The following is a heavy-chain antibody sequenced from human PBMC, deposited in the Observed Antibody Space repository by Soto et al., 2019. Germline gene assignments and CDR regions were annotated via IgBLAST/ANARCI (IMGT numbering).Heavy chain of an antibody. CDR1: GGSISSYY. CDR2: IYYSGST. Sequence: SETLSLTCTVSGGSISSYYWSWIRQPPGKGLEWIGYIYYSGSTNYNPSLKSRVTISVDTSKNQFSLKLSSVTAADTAVYYCARGITIFGVVIIGSGPWGQGTLVTVSS. CDR3: ARGITIFGVVIIGSGP. J-gene: IGHJ5*02. V-gene: IGHV4-59*01. D-gene: IGHD3-3*01.